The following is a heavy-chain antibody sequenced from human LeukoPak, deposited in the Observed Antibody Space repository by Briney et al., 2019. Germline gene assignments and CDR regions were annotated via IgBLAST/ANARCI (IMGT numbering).Heavy chain of an antibody. J-gene: IGHJ4*02. D-gene: IGHD2-2*01. CDR3: AKDSCSSTSCRGYFDY. V-gene: IGHV3-23*01. CDR1: GFTFSSYA. CDR2: ISGSGGST. Sequence: TGGSLRLSCAASGFTFSSYAMIWVRQAPGKRLELVSAISGSGGSTYYADSVKGRFSISRDNSKNTLYLQRNSRRAEDTAVYYCAKDSCSSTSCRGYFDYWGRGTLVTVSS.